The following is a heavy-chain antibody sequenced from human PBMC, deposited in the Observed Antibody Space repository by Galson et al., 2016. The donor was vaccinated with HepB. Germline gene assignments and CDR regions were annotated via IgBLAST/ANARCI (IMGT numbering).Heavy chain of an antibody. J-gene: IGHJ4*02. Sequence: SVKVSCKASGYTFTSYDINWVRQATGQGPEWLGWISTNSGSTNYAQKVQDRITMTTDTSTRTLYMELRSLTSDDTAVYYCARDANWNLDYWGQGTLVTVSS. D-gene: IGHD1-1*01. CDR1: GYTFTSYD. V-gene: IGHV1-18*01. CDR3: ARDANWNLDY. CDR2: ISTNSGST.